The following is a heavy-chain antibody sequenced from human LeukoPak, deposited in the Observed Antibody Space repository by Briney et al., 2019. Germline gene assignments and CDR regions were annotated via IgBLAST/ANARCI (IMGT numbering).Heavy chain of an antibody. CDR3: ARDPAERDGYNYYFDY. CDR2: ISAYNGNT. Sequence: GASVKVSCKASGYTFTSYGISWVRQAPGQGLEWMGWISAYNGNTNYAQKLQGRVTMTTDTSTSTAYMELSSLRSEDTAVYYCARDPAERDGYNYYFDYWGQGTLVTVSS. V-gene: IGHV1-18*01. D-gene: IGHD5-24*01. CDR1: GYTFTSYG. J-gene: IGHJ4*02.